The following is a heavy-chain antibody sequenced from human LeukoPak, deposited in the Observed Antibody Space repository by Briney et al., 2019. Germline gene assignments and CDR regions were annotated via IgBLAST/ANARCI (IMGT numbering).Heavy chain of an antibody. Sequence: PSETLSLTCTVSGGSISSYYWSWIRQHPGKGLEWIGYAYSSGTTYYNPSLKSRVAISMDTSKNQFSLKLTSVTAADTAVYYCAREEAERGAFDIWGQGTMVTVSS. CDR1: GGSISSYY. CDR2: AYSSGTT. J-gene: IGHJ3*02. CDR3: AREEAERGAFDI. V-gene: IGHV4-59*12.